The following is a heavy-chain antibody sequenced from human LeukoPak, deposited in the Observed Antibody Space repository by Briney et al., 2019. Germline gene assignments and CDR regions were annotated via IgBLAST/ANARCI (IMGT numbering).Heavy chain of an antibody. V-gene: IGHV3-23*01. D-gene: IGHD3-10*01. J-gene: IGHJ4*02. Sequence: GGSLRLSCAASGFTFSSYAMSWVRQAPGKGLEWVSTINGGGVNTHYADSVGGRFTISRVNSKNTLYLQMNSLRAEDTAVYYCAKDPRRITALYALSYYFDYWGQGTLVTVSS. CDR3: AKDPRRITALYALSYYFDY. CDR2: INGGGVNT. CDR1: GFTFSSYA.